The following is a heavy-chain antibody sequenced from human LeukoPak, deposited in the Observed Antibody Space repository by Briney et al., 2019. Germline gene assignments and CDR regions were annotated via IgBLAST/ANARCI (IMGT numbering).Heavy chain of an antibody. J-gene: IGHJ4*02. Sequence: GGSLRLSCAATGFTFSSYAMSWVRQAPGKGLEWVSAISGSGGSTYYADSVKGRFTISRDNSKNTLYLQMNSLRAEDTAVYYCAKMRGSYYYADYWGQGTLVTVSS. CDR3: AKMRGSYYYADY. CDR1: GFTFSSYA. V-gene: IGHV3-23*01. D-gene: IGHD1-26*01. CDR2: ISGSGGST.